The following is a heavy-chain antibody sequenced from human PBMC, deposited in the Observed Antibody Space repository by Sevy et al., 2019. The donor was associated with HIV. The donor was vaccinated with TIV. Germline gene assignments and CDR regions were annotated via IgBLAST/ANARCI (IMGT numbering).Heavy chain of an antibody. CDR2: ISAYNGNT. Sequence: ASVKVSCKASGYTFTSYGISWVRQAPGQGLEWMGWISAYNGNTNYAQTLQGRVTMTTDTSTSTAYMELRSLRSDDTAVYYCARDMARINYYDSSGYYVFDYWGQGTLVTVSS. CDR1: GYTFTSYG. J-gene: IGHJ4*02. D-gene: IGHD3-22*01. V-gene: IGHV1-18*04. CDR3: ARDMARINYYDSSGYYVFDY.